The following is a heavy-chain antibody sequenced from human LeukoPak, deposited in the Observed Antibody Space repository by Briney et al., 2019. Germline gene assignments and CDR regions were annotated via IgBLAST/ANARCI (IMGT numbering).Heavy chain of an antibody. Sequence: SSETLSLTCIVSGGSISSYYWSWIRQPPGKGLEWIGYIYYSGSTNYNPSLKSRVTISVDTSKSQFSLKLSSVTAADTAVYYCARAWGYYGSGSSAQIGFDPWGQGTLVTVSS. D-gene: IGHD3-10*01. J-gene: IGHJ5*02. CDR2: IYYSGST. CDR1: GGSISSYY. CDR3: ARAWGYYGSGSSAQIGFDP. V-gene: IGHV4-59*01.